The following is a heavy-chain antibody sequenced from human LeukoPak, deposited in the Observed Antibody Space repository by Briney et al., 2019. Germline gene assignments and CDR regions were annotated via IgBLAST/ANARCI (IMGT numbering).Heavy chain of an antibody. CDR3: ARGQGLLRYFDWLSKEYYFDY. Sequence: PSETLSLTCAVYGGSFSGYYWSWIRQPPGKGLEWIGEINHSGSTNYNPSLKSRVTISVDTSKNQFSLKLSSVTAADTAVYYCARGQGLLRYFDWLSKEYYFDYWGQGTLVTVSS. J-gene: IGHJ4*02. CDR1: GGSFSGYY. V-gene: IGHV4-34*01. CDR2: INHSGST. D-gene: IGHD3-9*01.